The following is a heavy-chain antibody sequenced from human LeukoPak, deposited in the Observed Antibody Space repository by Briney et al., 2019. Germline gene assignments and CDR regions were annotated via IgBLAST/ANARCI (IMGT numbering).Heavy chain of an antibody. Sequence: SVKVSCKASGGTFSSYAISWVRQAPGQGLEWMGGIIPIFGTANYAQKFQGRVTITADESMSTAYMGLSSLRSEDTAVYYCAREMELVHYYYGMDVWGQGTTVTVSS. CDR3: AREMELVHYYYGMDV. V-gene: IGHV1-69*13. CDR2: IIPIFGTA. J-gene: IGHJ6*02. D-gene: IGHD6-6*01. CDR1: GGTFSSYA.